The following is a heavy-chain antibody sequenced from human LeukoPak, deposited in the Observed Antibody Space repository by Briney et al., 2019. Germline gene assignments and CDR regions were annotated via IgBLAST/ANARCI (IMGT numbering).Heavy chain of an antibody. CDR3: ARDRGYFY. J-gene: IGHJ4*02. V-gene: IGHV3-7*01. CDR2: IDQDGSEK. D-gene: IGHD5-18*01. CDR1: GFTFSNAW. Sequence: GGSLRLSCAASGFTFSNAWMSWVRQVPGKGLEWVANIDQDGSEKYYVDSMKGRFTISRDNAKNSLYLQMNSLRAEDTAVYYCARDRGYFYWGQGTLVTVSS.